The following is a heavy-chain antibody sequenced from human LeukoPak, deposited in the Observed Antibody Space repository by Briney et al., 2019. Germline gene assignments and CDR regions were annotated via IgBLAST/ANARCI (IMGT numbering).Heavy chain of an antibody. CDR1: GYSFTGYY. V-gene: IGHV1-2*02. D-gene: IGHD3-3*01. J-gene: IGHJ4*02. Sequence: GATVTVSCKASGYSFTGYYLHWVRQAPGQGLEWMGWINLNSGGTNYAQTFQGRVSITRDTSINTAYVELNRLRPDDTAVYFCARDYDTIFGVILPFDYWGQGTLVTVSS. CDR3: ARDYDTIFGVILPFDY. CDR2: INLNSGGT.